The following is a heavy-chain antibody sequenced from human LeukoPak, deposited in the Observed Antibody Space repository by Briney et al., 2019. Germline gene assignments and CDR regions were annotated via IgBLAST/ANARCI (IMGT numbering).Heavy chain of an antibody. CDR1: GYTLTELS. V-gene: IGHV1-24*01. J-gene: IGHJ3*02. CDR2: FDPEDGET. CDR3: ATDQDRIAAAGSDAFDI. D-gene: IGHD6-13*01. Sequence: ASVKVSCKVSGYTLTELSMHWVRQAPGKGLEWMGGFDPEDGETIYAQKFQGRVTMTEDTSTDTAYMELSSLRSEDTAVYYCATDQDRIAAAGSDAFDIWGQGTMVTVSS.